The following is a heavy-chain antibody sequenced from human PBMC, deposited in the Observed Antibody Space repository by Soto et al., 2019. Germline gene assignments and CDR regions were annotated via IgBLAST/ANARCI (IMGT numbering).Heavy chain of an antibody. CDR3: ARDYWASSAAFDI. CDR1: GGSVNSGSYY. CDR2: IYYSGST. D-gene: IGHD2-15*01. V-gene: IGHV4-61*01. Sequence: PSETLSLTCTVSGGSVNSGSYYWSWIRQPPGKGLEWIGYIYYSGSTKYNPSLKSRVTISVDTSKNQFSLKLSSLTAADTAVYYCARDYWASSAAFDIWGQGTMVTVS. J-gene: IGHJ3*02.